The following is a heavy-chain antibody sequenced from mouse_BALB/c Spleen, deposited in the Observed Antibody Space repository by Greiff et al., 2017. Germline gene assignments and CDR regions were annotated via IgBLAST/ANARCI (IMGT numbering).Heavy chain of an antibody. CDR1: GFNIKDTY. D-gene: IGHD2-1*01. CDR3: ARWGNYDY. J-gene: IGHJ2*01. V-gene: IGHV14-3*02. CDR2: IDPANGNT. Sequence: EVKLVESGAELVKPGASVKLSCTASGFNIKDTYMHWVKQRPEQGLEWIGRIDPANGNTKYDPKFQGKATITADTSSNTAYLQLSSLTSEDTAVYYCARWGNYDYWGQGTTLTVSS.